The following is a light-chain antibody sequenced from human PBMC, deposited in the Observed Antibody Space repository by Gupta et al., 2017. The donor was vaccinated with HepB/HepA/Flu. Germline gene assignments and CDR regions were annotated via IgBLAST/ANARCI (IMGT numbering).Light chain of an antibody. Sequence: RLMIYDVTARPSGVSVRFSGSKSGNAASLTISGLQTEDEAFYYCSSYTTASLVAFGGGTKVTVL. CDR2: DVT. CDR3: SSYTTASLVA. V-gene: IGLV2-14*03. J-gene: IGLJ2*01.